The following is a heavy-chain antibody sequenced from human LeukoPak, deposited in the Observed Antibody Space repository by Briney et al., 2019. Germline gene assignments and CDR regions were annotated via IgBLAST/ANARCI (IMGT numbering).Heavy chain of an antibody. Sequence: GGSLRLSCSASGFTFSSYAMHWVRQAPGKGLEYVSAISSNGGSTYYADSVKGRFTTSRDNSKNTLYLQMSSLRAEDTAVYYCVKGGYGSGSYYQYFDYWGQGTLVTVSS. CDR3: VKGGYGSGSYYQYFDY. J-gene: IGHJ4*02. CDR2: ISSNGGST. V-gene: IGHV3-64D*06. CDR1: GFTFSSYA. D-gene: IGHD3-10*01.